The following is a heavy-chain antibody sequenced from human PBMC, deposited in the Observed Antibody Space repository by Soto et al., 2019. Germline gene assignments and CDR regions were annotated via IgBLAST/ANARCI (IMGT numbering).Heavy chain of an antibody. CDR2: IYYSGST. CDR3: ARERSSSSGWGITTMDV. D-gene: IGHD6-13*01. J-gene: IGHJ6*02. Sequence: SETLSLTCAVYGGSLSTDYWSWIRQPPGKGLEWIGYIYYSGSTNYNPSLKSRVTISVDTSKNQFSLKLSSVTAADTAVYYCARERSSSSGWGITTMDVWGQGTTVTVSS. CDR1: GGSLSTDY. V-gene: IGHV4-59*01.